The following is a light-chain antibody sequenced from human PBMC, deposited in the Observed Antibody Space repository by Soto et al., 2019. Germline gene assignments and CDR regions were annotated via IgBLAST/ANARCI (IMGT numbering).Light chain of an antibody. V-gene: IGKV1-9*01. Sequence: DIPLTQSPSFLSASVGDRVTITCRASQGISSYLAWYQQKQGQAPKLLIYAASTLQSGVPSRFSGSGSGTEFTLTISSLQPEDFATYYCQQLNSYPITFGQGTRLEIK. CDR1: QGISSY. CDR2: AAS. CDR3: QQLNSYPIT. J-gene: IGKJ5*01.